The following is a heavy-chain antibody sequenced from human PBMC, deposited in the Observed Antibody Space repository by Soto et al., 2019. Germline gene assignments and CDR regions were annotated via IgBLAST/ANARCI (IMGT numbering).Heavy chain of an antibody. J-gene: IGHJ4*02. CDR3: ARLVYDTRLNYMYFDF. CDR1: GVSLTSGNW. D-gene: IGHD3-10*01. Sequence: TLSLTGAVSGVSLTSGNWWTCVRQSPQRGLEYIGEIFHDGTANYYPSFERRVAMSVDTSRNQFSLKLTSVTAADTALYFCARLVYDTRLNYMYFDFWGPGTLVTVSS. V-gene: IGHV4-4*01. CDR2: IFHDGTA.